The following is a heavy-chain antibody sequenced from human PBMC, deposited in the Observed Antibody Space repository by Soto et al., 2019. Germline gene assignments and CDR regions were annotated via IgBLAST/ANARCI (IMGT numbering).Heavy chain of an antibody. J-gene: IGHJ4*02. CDR2: ISANGQGI. V-gene: IGHV3-23*01. Sequence: EVQLLESGGGLVQPGGSRRLSCTASGFTFTYYAFSWVRQAQGKGLEWVSAISANGQGIYYADSVRGRFTISRDNSKNTVFLHMDSLRAEDTAVYYCAKDRDYPRDQFHYWGQGTLVTVSS. CDR3: AKDRDYPRDQFHY. D-gene: IGHD2-2*01. CDR1: GFTFTYYA.